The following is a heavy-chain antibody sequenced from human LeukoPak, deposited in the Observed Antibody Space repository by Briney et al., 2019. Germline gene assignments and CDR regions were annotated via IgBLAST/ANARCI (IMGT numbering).Heavy chain of an antibody. D-gene: IGHD3-9*01. CDR3: ARGWDGYYNPWFDY. J-gene: IGHJ4*02. CDR2: INHSGST. CDR1: GGSFSGYY. V-gene: IGHV4-34*01. Sequence: SETLSLTCAVYGGSFSGYYWSWIRQPPGKGLEWIGEINHSGSTNYNPSLKSRLTISVDTSKNQSSLKLSSVTAADTAVYYCARGWDGYYNPWFDYWGQGTLVTVSS.